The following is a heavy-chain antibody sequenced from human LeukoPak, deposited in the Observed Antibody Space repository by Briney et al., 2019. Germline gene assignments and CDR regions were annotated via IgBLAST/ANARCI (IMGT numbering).Heavy chain of an antibody. Sequence: GRSLRLSCAASGFTFDGYAMNWVRQAPGKGLEWVSGISWNSNSIAYAESVKGRFTISRDNAKNSLYLQMNSLRAEDTALYYCTKDSRVRGAGNGMDAWGQGTTVTVSS. J-gene: IGHJ6*02. CDR3: TKDSRVRGAGNGMDA. CDR1: GFTFDGYA. CDR2: ISWNSNSI. D-gene: IGHD3-10*01. V-gene: IGHV3-9*01.